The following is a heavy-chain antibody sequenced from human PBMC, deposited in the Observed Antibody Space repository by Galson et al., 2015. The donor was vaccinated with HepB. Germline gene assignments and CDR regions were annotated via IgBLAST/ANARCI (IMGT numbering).Heavy chain of an antibody. V-gene: IGHV4-34*01. J-gene: IGHJ6*03. CDR3: ARAPSVLTFNLYYYYYMDV. CDR2: INHSGST. CDR1: GGSFSGYY. D-gene: IGHD1-14*01. Sequence: LTCAVYGGSFSGYYWSWIRQPPGKGLEWIGEINHSGSTNYNPSLKSRVTISVDTSKNQFSLKLSSVTAADTAVYYCARAPSVLTFNLYYYYYMDVWGKGTTVTVSS.